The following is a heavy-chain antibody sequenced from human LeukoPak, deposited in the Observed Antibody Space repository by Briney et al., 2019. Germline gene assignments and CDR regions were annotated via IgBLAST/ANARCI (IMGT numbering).Heavy chain of an antibody. CDR1: GFTFNSYA. V-gene: IGHV3-23*01. Sequence: GGSLRLSCAASGFTFNSYAMSWVRQAPGKGLEWVSGISDSGAGKYYADSVKGRFTISRDNSKNTLYLQMNSLRAEDTAVYYCARRSGIAVAGAFDYWGQGTLVTVSS. CDR2: ISDSGAGK. J-gene: IGHJ4*02. D-gene: IGHD6-19*01. CDR3: ARRSGIAVAGAFDY.